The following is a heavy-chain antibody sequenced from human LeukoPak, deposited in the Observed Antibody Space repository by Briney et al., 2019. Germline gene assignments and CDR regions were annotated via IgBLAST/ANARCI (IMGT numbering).Heavy chain of an antibody. CDR2: IYHSGST. Sequence: SETLSLTCTVSGYSISSGYYWGWIRQPPGKGLEWIGSIYHSGSTYYNPSLKSRVTISVDTSKSQFSLKLSSVTAADTAVYYCARVDGGNWFDPWGQGTLVTVSS. V-gene: IGHV4-38-2*02. J-gene: IGHJ5*02. CDR3: ARVDGGNWFDP. CDR1: GYSISSGYY. D-gene: IGHD3-10*01.